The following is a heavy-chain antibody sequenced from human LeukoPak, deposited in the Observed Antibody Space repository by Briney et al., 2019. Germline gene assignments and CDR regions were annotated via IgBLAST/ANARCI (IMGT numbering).Heavy chain of an antibody. D-gene: IGHD3-10*01. CDR1: GYSISSGYY. CDR2: IYHSGST. Sequence: SETLSLTCTVSGYSISSGYYWGWIRQPPGQGLEWIGSIYHSGSTYYNPSLKSRVTISVDTSRNQFSLKLSSVTAADMAVYYCARALLYNWYFDLWGRGTLVTVSS. CDR3: ARALLYNWYFDL. V-gene: IGHV4-38-2*02. J-gene: IGHJ2*01.